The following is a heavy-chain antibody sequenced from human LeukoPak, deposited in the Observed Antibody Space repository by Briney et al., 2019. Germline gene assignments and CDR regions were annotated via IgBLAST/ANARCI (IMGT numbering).Heavy chain of an antibody. D-gene: IGHD2-15*01. Sequence: ASVKVSCKASGYTFTGYHMHWVRQAPGQGLEWMGRINPNSGGTNYAQKFQGRVTMTRDTSISTAYMELSRLRSDDTAVYYCARDRSGDGYCSGGSCYSGRDYWGQGTLVTVSS. CDR2: INPNSGGT. CDR1: GYTFTGYH. V-gene: IGHV1-2*06. CDR3: ARDRSGDGYCSGGSCYSGRDY. J-gene: IGHJ4*02.